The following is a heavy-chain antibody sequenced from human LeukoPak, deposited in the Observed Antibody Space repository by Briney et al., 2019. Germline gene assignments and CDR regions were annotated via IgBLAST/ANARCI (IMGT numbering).Heavy chain of an antibody. D-gene: IGHD5-24*01. CDR3: VSHDGDTFLDAFDI. V-gene: IGHV3-30*04. CDR2: ISADESDL. J-gene: IGHJ3*02. Sequence: VPQAPGKGLEWVSMISADESDLTYTDSVKGRLTTAQDNSKNILNLQTASLRAEDTAYSYGVSHDGDTFLDAFDIWGQGTLLIVSS.